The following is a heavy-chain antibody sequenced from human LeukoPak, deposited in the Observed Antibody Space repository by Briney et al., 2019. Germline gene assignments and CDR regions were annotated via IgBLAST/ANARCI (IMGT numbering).Heavy chain of an antibody. V-gene: IGHV3-64*01. CDR1: GFTFSSYA. J-gene: IGHJ6*02. Sequence: GGSLRLSCAASGFTFSSYAMHWVRQAPGEGLEYVSAISSNGGSTYYANSVKGRFTISRDNSKNTLYLQMGSLRAEDMAVYYCARGVDTAMVHRYYYYGMDVWGQGTTVTVSS. CDR3: ARGVDTAMVHRYYYYGMDV. CDR2: ISSNGGST. D-gene: IGHD5-18*01.